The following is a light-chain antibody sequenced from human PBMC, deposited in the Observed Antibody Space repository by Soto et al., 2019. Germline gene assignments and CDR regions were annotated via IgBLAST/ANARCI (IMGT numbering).Light chain of an antibody. CDR2: GAS. CDR3: LQYDNSPLYT. V-gene: IGKV3-20*01. CDR1: QSVSSSS. Sequence: EIVLTQSPGTLSLSPGERATLSCRASQSVSSSSLAWYQQKPGQAPRLLIYGASSRATGISDRLSGSGSGTDFSLTISRLEPEDVAVYYCLQYDNSPLYTFGQGTKLEIK. J-gene: IGKJ2*01.